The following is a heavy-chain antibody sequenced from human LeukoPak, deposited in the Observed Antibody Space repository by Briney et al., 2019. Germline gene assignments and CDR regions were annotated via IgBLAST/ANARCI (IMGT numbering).Heavy chain of an antibody. CDR3: ARDLYGSGSSFDY. CDR1: GFTFSSYW. V-gene: IGHV3-7*01. CDR2: IKQDGSEK. Sequence: GGSLRLSCAASGFTFSSYWMSWVRQAPGKGLEWVANIKQDGSEKYYVDSVKGRFTISRDNAKNSLYLQMNSLRAEDTAVYYCARDLYGSGSSFDYWGQGTLVTVSS. D-gene: IGHD3-10*01. J-gene: IGHJ4*02.